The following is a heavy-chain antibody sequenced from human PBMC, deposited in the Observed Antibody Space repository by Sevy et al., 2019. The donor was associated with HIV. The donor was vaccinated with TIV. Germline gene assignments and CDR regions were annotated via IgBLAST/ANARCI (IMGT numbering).Heavy chain of an antibody. J-gene: IGHJ1*01. CDR2: SNHSGST. Sequence: SETLSLTCAVYGGSFGPYYWSWIRQSPGKGLEWIGESNHSGSTNYNPSLKSRVTISVDTSKNQFSLKLSSVTAADTAVYYCARGRSPHYYDTWGQGTLVTVSS. CDR3: ARGRSPHYYDT. D-gene: IGHD3-22*01. CDR1: GGSFGPYY. V-gene: IGHV4-34*01.